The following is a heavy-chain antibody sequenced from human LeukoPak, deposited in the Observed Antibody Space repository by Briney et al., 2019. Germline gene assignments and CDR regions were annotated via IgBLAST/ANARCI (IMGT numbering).Heavy chain of an antibody. CDR2: IYPPDSDT. V-gene: IGHV5-51*01. D-gene: IGHD5-18*01. J-gene: IGHJ3*02. CDR3: ARRRDERGYKDIFDI. CDR1: GYSFISYW. Sequence: GESLKISCKTSGYSFISYWIGWVRQRPGKDLEWLGVIYPPDSDTRYSPSFQGQVTISADKSISTAYLQWSSLKASDTAMYYCARRRDERGYKDIFDIWGQGTMVTVSS.